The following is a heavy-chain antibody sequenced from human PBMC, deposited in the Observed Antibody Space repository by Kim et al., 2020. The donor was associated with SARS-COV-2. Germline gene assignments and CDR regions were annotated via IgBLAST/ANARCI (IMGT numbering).Heavy chain of an antibody. J-gene: IGHJ6*04. CDR1: GFIFSSYS. V-gene: IGHV3-21*01. Sequence: GGSLRLSCIASGFIFSSYSMNWVRQAPGKGLEWVSSIVSRPNYLYYADSVKGRFTVSRDNTKNSLSLEMNSLRAEDTGVSFCATPSGVWGKGTTVVVSS. D-gene: IGHD3-10*01. CDR3: ATPSGV. CDR2: IVSRPNYL.